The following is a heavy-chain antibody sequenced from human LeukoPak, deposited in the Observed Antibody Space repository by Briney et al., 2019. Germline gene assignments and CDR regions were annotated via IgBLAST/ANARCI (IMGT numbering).Heavy chain of an antibody. CDR2: INPNSGGT. J-gene: IGHJ6*02. V-gene: IGHV1-2*04. Sequence: ASVKVSCKASGYTFPSYFMHWVRQAPGQGLEWMGWINPNSGGTNYAQKFQGWVTMTRDTSISTAYMELSRLRSDDTAVYYCARDSRARSYYYYGMDVWGQGTTVTVSS. CDR1: GYTFPSYF. CDR3: ARDSRARSYYYYGMDV. D-gene: IGHD2/OR15-2a*01.